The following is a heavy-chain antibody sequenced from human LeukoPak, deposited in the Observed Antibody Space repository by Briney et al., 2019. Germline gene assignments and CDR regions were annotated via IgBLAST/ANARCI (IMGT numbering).Heavy chain of an antibody. J-gene: IGHJ6*02. CDR3: ASGAITMIVGYYYYGMDV. CDR1: GGSLRGHY. V-gene: IGHV4-34*01. D-gene: IGHD3-22*01. CDR2: INHSGST. Sequence: PSETLSLTCGVYGGSLRGHYWSWIRQPPGKGLEWVGEINHSGSTNYNPSLKSRVTISVDTSKNQFSLKLSSVTAADTAVYYCASGAITMIVGYYYYGMDVWGQGTTVTVSS.